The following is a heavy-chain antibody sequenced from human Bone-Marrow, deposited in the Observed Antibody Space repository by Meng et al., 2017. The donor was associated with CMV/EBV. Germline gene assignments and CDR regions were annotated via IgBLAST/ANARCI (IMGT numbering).Heavy chain of an antibody. J-gene: IGHJ6*02. CDR3: ARGDHPYSSWYYYNWGYYYGMDV. Sequence: SETLSLTCTVSGGSISSYYWSWIRQPPGKGLEWIGYIYYSGSTNYNPSLKSRVTISVDTSKNQFSLKLSSVTAADTAVYYCARGDHPYSSWYYYNWGYYYGMDVWGQGTTVTVSS. V-gene: IGHV4-59*01. CDR1: GGSISSYY. D-gene: IGHD6-13*01. CDR2: IYYSGST.